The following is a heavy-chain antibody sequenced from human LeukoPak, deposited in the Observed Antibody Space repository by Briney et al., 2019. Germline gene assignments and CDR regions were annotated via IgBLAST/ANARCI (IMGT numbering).Heavy chain of an antibody. Sequence: PSQTLCLTCTVSGGSLSSGDYYWSWIRQPPGKGLEWIGYIYYSGSTYYNPSLKSRVPISLDSSKTQFSPKLNSVTAADTAVYYCARVVLPAPIPAFDIWGQGTMVTVSS. CDR3: ARVVLPAPIPAFDI. CDR1: GGSLSSGDYY. D-gene: IGHD2-2*01. J-gene: IGHJ3*02. V-gene: IGHV4-30-4*08. CDR2: IYYSGST.